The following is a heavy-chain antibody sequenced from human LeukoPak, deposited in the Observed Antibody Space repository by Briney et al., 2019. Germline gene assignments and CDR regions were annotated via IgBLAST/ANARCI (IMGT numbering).Heavy chain of an antibody. CDR2: IYYSGTT. J-gene: IGHJ4*02. CDR1: GGSISSSSYF. Sequence: SETLSLTCTVSGGSISSSSYFWGWIRQPPGKGPEWIGTIYYSGTTYYNPSLKSRVTVSVDTSKNQFSLRLSSVTAADTAVYFCARYVVTRGYSFDYWGQGTLVTVSS. CDR3: ARYVVTRGYSFDY. V-gene: IGHV4-39*01. D-gene: IGHD4-23*01.